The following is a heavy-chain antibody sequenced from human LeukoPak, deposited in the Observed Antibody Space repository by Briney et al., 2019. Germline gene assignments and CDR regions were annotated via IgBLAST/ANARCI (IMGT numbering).Heavy chain of an antibody. D-gene: IGHD6-13*01. V-gene: IGHV1-46*01. Sequence: ASVKVSCKASGYTFTSYYMHWVRQAPGQGLEWMGIINPSGGSTSYAQKFQGRVTMTRDMSTSTVYMELSSLRSEDTAVYYCAREQDSSRNRYYYMDVWGKGTTVTVSS. CDR2: INPSGGST. CDR3: AREQDSSRNRYYYMDV. J-gene: IGHJ6*03. CDR1: GYTFTSYY.